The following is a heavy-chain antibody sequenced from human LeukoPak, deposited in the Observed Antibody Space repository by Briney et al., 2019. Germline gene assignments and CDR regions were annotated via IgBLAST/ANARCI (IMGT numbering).Heavy chain of an antibody. Sequence: PGGSLRLSCAASGFPFSSFGLNWVRQAPGKGLEWVSHISNSGATVYYADSVRGRFTFSRDNAKNSLYLQMNSLRADDTAVYYCARGGHDPGIPFDIWGQGTMVTVSS. D-gene: IGHD1-1*01. CDR2: ISNSGATV. V-gene: IGHV3-48*03. CDR1: GFPFSSFG. J-gene: IGHJ3*02. CDR3: ARGGHDPGIPFDI.